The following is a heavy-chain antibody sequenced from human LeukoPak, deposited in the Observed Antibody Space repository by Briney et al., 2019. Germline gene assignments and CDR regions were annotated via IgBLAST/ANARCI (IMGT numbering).Heavy chain of an antibody. D-gene: IGHD2-21*02. J-gene: IGHJ4*02. CDR2: ISRGADKT. V-gene: IGHV3-23*01. CDR3: AGGGDWSWYDY. CDR1: GFTFRNHD. Sequence: GGSLRLSCAASGFTFRNHDMSWVRQAPGKGLEWVSGISRGADKTYYADSVKGRFTISRDNSKNTLSLQMNSLRVEDTAIYYCAGGGDWSWYDYWGQGTLVPVSS.